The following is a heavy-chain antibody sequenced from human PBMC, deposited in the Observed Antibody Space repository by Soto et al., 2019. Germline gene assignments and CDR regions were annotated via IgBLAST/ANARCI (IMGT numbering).Heavy chain of an antibody. Sequence: QVQLVESGGGVVQPGRSLRLSCAASGFTFSSYGMHWVRQAPGKGLEWVAVISYDGSNKYYADSVKGRFTISRDNSKNXXYLQMNSLRAEDTAVYYCAKGRGSNSPRGGYGMDVWGQGTTVTVSS. CDR1: GFTFSSYG. D-gene: IGHD3-10*01. J-gene: IGHJ6*02. CDR3: AKGRGSNSPRGGYGMDV. V-gene: IGHV3-30*18. CDR2: ISYDGSNK.